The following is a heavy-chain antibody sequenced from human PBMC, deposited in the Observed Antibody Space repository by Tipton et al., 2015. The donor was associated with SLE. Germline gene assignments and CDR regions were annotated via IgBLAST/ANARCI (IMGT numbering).Heavy chain of an antibody. Sequence: LSLTCTVSGGSVSSVGYYWSWIRLQPGKGLEWIGYIYYIGSGSTSYNPSLKSRLTISVDTSKNQFSLKLSSVTAADTAVYYCARDRSRGYGSFDDWGQGTLVTVSS. CDR1: GGSVSSVGYY. CDR2: IYYIGSGST. D-gene: IGHD5-12*01. V-gene: IGHV4-31*03. J-gene: IGHJ4*02. CDR3: ARDRSRGYGSFDD.